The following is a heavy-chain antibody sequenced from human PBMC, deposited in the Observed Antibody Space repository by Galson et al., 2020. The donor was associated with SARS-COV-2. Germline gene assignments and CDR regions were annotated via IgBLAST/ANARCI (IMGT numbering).Heavy chain of an antibody. V-gene: IGHV4-38-2*01. J-gene: IGHJ4*02. CDR2: IYHSGST. Sequence: SETLCLTCAVSGYSISSGYYWGWIRQPPGKGLEWIGSIYHSGSTYYNPSLKSRVTISVDTSKNQFSLKLSSVTAADTAVYYCARTSRYCSGGSCSSHFDYWGPGTLVTVSS. CDR3: ARTSRYCSGGSCSSHFDY. CDR1: GYSISSGYY. D-gene: IGHD2-15*01.